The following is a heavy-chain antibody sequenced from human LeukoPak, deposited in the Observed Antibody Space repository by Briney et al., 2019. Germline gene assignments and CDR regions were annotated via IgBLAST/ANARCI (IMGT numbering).Heavy chain of an antibody. Sequence: GGSLRLSCAASGFTFSTYWMHWVRQAPGKGLVWVSRINSDGNSTNYADSVKGRFTTSRDNAKNTMYLRMNSLRAEDTAVYFCARAVDGSGRRSFDYWGQGTLVTVSS. V-gene: IGHV3-74*01. CDR1: GFTFSTYW. CDR3: ARAVDGSGRRSFDY. CDR2: INSDGNST. D-gene: IGHD3-10*01. J-gene: IGHJ4*02.